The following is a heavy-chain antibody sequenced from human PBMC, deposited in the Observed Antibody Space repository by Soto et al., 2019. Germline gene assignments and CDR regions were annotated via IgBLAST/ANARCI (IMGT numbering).Heavy chain of an antibody. CDR3: ARGMSGDLTWALY. Sequence: QVQLQESGPGLVKPSETLSLTCTVSGGSVSSGSYYWNWIRQPPGKGLEGIGYIFYSGSNTYNPSLKSRVTISGDTSKNQFSLRLSSVTAADTAVYYCARGMSGDLTWALYWGQGTLVTVSS. V-gene: IGHV4-61*01. CDR2: IFYSGSN. CDR1: GGSVSSGSYY. D-gene: IGHD3-3*01. J-gene: IGHJ4*02.